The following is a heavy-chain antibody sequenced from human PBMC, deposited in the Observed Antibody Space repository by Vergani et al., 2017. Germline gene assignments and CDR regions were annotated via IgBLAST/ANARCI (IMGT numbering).Heavy chain of an antibody. J-gene: IGHJ4*02. CDR3: APDSSGYWDGY. CDR2: ISYDGSNK. V-gene: IGHV3-30*03. D-gene: IGHD3-22*01. Sequence: VQLVESGGGVVQPGRSLRLSCAASGFTFSSYGMHWVRQAPGKGLEWVAVISYDGSNKYYADSVKGRFTISSDNSKNTLYLQMNSLRAEDTAVYYFAPDSSGYWDGYWGQGTLVTVSS. CDR1: GFTFSSYG.